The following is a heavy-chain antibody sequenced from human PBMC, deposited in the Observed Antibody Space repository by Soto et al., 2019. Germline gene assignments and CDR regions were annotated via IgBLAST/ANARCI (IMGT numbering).Heavy chain of an antibody. Sequence: SVKGSCKASGGTFSSYAISWVRQAPGQGLEWMGGIIPIFGTANYAQKFQGRVTITADESTSTAYMELSSLRSEDTAVYYCARTKMWPSGWYGVYYYYGMDVWGQGTTVTVSS. CDR1: GGTFSSYA. CDR3: ARTKMWPSGWYGVYYYYGMDV. J-gene: IGHJ6*02. V-gene: IGHV1-69*13. CDR2: IIPIFGTA. D-gene: IGHD6-19*01.